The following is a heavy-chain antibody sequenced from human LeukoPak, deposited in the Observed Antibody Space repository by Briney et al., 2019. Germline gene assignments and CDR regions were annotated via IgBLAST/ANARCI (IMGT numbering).Heavy chain of an antibody. J-gene: IGHJ4*02. CDR2: IYYSGST. D-gene: IGHD3-22*01. CDR1: GGSISSGGYY. Sequence: PSQTLFLTCTVSGGSISSGGYYWSWIRQHPGKGLEWIGYIYYSGSTYYNPSLKSRVTISVDTSKNQFSLKLSSVTAADTAVYYCARGHFLLAAYDSSGYHFDYWGQGTLVTVSS. V-gene: IGHV4-31*03. CDR3: ARGHFLLAAYDSSGYHFDY.